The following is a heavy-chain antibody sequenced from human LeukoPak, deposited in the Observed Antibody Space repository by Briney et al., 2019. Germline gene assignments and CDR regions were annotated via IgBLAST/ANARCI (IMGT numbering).Heavy chain of an antibody. Sequence: SETLSLTCTVSGGSISGHYWTWIRQPPGKGLEWSGYISYIGSTNYNPSLKSRVTISIDTSKNQFSLKLTSVTAADTAVYYCARDLVTVTKGFDIWGQGTMVSVSS. CDR1: GGSISGHY. V-gene: IGHV4-59*11. D-gene: IGHD4-17*01. CDR3: ARDLVTVTKGFDI. CDR2: ISYIGST. J-gene: IGHJ3*02.